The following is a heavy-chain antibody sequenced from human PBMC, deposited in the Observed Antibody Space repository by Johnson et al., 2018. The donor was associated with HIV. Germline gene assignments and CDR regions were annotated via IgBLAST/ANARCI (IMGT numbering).Heavy chain of an antibody. J-gene: IGHJ3*02. CDR3: AREWLRSRGGAFDI. CDR2: IRYDGSNK. V-gene: IGHV3-30*02. Sequence: QVQLVESGGGLVQPGGSLRLSCAASGFTFSNYWMTWVRQAPGKGLEWVAFIRYDGSNKYYADSVKGRFTISRDNSKNTLYLQMNSLRAEDTAVYYCAREWLRSRGGAFDIWGQGTMVTVSS. D-gene: IGHD5-12*01. CDR1: GFTFSNYW.